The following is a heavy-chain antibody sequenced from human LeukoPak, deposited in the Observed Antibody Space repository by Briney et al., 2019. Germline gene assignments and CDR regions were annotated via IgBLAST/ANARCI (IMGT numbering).Heavy chain of an antibody. V-gene: IGHV1-8*03. Sequence: ASVKVSCKASGYTFTSYDINWVRQATGQGLEWMGWMNPNSGNTGYAQKFQGRVTITRNTSISTAYMELSSLRSEDTAVYYCARARSVGSSWYYYMDVWGKGTTVTVSS. CDR3: ARARSVGSSWYYYMDV. CDR2: MNPNSGNT. D-gene: IGHD6-13*01. CDR1: GYTFTSYD. J-gene: IGHJ6*03.